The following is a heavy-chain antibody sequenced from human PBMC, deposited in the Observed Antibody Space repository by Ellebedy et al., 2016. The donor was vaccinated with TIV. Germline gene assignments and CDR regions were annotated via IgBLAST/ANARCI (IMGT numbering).Heavy chain of an antibody. J-gene: IGHJ5*02. D-gene: IGHD3-3*01. CDR2: IDPSDSYT. CDR1: GYSFTSYW. CDR3: ATLTIFGVVRDNNWFDP. Sequence: GESLKISCKGSGYSFTSYWISWVRQMPGKGLEWMGRIDPSDSYTNYSPSFQDHVTISVNKSISTAYLQWSSLKASDTAMYYCATLTIFGVVRDNNWFDPWGQGTLVTVSS. V-gene: IGHV5-10-1*01.